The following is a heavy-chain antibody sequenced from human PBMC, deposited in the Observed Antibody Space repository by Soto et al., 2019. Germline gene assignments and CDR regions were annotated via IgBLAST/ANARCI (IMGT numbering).Heavy chain of an antibody. V-gene: IGHV3-23*01. CDR3: ASRTSGWYFDY. J-gene: IGHJ4*02. Sequence: EVQLLESGGGLVQPGGSLRLSCIASGFTFSSYAMSWVRQAPGKGLEWVSVISGSGGSTYYADSVKGRFTISRDNSKNTLYLQMNSLGAEDTAVYYCASRTSGWYFDYWGQGTLVTVSS. D-gene: IGHD6-19*01. CDR1: GFTFSSYA. CDR2: ISGSGGST.